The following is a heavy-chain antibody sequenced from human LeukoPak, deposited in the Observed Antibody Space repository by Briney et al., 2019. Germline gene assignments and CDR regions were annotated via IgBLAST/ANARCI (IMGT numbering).Heavy chain of an antibody. J-gene: IGHJ6*03. CDR2: ISAYNCNT. Sequence: ASVKVSCKASGYISTSYGISWVRQAPGQGLEWMGWISAYNCNTNYPQKLQGRVTMNTDTSTSTAYMELRSLRSDDTAVYYCARELTYYYDSSGYKYYYYYYMDVWGKGTTVTVSS. CDR1: GYISTSYG. CDR3: ARELTYYYDSSGYKYYYYYYMDV. D-gene: IGHD3-22*01. V-gene: IGHV1-18*01.